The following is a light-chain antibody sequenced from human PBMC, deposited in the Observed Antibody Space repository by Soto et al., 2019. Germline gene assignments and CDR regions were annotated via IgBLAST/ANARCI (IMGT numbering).Light chain of an antibody. V-gene: IGKV3-20*01. Sequence: EIVLTQSPGTVSLSPGERATLSCRTSQSISSRYLGWYQQKPGQAPRLLIYGASSRATGIPDRFSGSGSGTDFTLTINRLEPEDFAVYYCQQYGSSPKTFGQGTKVDIK. CDR2: GAS. CDR1: QSISSRY. J-gene: IGKJ1*01. CDR3: QQYGSSPKT.